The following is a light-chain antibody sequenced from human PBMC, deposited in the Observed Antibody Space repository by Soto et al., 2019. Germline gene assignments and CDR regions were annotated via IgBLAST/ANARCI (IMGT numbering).Light chain of an antibody. J-gene: IGLJ3*02. CDR2: DVS. CDR1: SSDVGGYNY. CDR3: SSYTSSSTWV. V-gene: IGLV2-14*03. Sequence: QSALTQPASVSGSPGQSITISCTGTSSDVGGYNYVSWYQQHPGKAPKLMIYDVSSRPSGISIRFSGSNSGNTASLTISGLQAEDEAHYYCSSYTSSSTWVFGGGTKLTVL.